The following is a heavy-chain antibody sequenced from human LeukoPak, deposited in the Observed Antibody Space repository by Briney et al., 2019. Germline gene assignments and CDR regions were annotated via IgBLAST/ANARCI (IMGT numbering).Heavy chain of an antibody. V-gene: IGHV3-53*01. CDR1: GFTVSSNY. CDR2: IYSGGST. J-gene: IGHJ6*02. Sequence: GGSLRLSCAASGFTVSSNYMSWVRQAPGKGLEWVSVIYSGGSTNYADSVKGRFTISRDSSKNTLYLQMNSLRAEDTAVYYCARDLGGRMGLSAVWGQGTTVTVSS. CDR3: ARDLGGRMGLSAV. D-gene: IGHD5-24*01.